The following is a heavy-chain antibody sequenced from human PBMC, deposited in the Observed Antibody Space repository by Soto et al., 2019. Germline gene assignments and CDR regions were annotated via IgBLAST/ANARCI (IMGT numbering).Heavy chain of an antibody. J-gene: IGHJ6*03. CDR3: ARHVVVAATHYYYYYMDV. V-gene: IGHV5-51*01. CDR2: IYPGDSDT. CDR1: GYSFTSYW. D-gene: IGHD2-15*01. Sequence: GESLKISCKGSGYSFTSYWIGWVRQMPGKGLEWMGIIYPGDSDTRYSPSFQGQVTISADKSISTAYLQWSSLKASDTAMYYCARHVVVAATHYYYYYMDVWGKGTTVTVSS.